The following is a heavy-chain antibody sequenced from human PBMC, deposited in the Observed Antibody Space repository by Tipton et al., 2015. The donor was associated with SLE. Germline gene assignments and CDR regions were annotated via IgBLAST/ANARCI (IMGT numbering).Heavy chain of an antibody. D-gene: IGHD2-8*01. Sequence: GSLRLSCAASGFTFSSYEMNWVRQAPGKGLEWVSYISRSGGTIYYADSVKGRFTISRDNAKNSLYLQMNSLRAEDTAVYYCASDPEWADYWGQGTLVTVSS. CDR3: ASDPEWADY. CDR1: GFTFSSYE. V-gene: IGHV3-48*03. CDR2: ISRSGGTI. J-gene: IGHJ4*02.